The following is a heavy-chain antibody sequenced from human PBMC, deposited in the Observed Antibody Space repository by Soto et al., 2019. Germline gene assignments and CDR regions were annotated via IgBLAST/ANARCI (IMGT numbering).Heavy chain of an antibody. CDR2: ISYGEIDK. CDR1: GFTFSNYT. V-gene: IGHV3-30*04. Sequence: VGSLRLSCAASGFTFSNYTMHWVRQAPGKGLEWVALISYGEIDKYFADAVKGRFTISRDNSKNTLYLQMDSLRAEDTAVYYCAGRSGSSDYWGRGTLVTVSS. J-gene: IGHJ4*02. D-gene: IGHD3-10*01. CDR3: AGRSGSSDY.